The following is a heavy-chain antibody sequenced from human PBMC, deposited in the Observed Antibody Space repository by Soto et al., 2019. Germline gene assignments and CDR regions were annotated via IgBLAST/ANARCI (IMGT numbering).Heavy chain of an antibody. CDR2: SSGSGGST. Sequence: EVQLLESGGGLVQPGGSLRLSCAASGFTFSSYAMSWVRQAPGKGLEWVSASSGSGGSTYYADSVKGRFTISRDNSKNTLYLHMNSLRAEDTAVYYCARDSMIVVVNYIFDYWGQGTLVTVSS. J-gene: IGHJ4*02. V-gene: IGHV3-23*01. D-gene: IGHD3-22*01. CDR3: ARDSMIVVVNYIFDY. CDR1: GFTFSSYA.